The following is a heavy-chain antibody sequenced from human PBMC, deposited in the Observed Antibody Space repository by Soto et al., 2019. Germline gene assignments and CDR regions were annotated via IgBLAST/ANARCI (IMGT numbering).Heavy chain of an antibody. CDR1: GGTFSSYT. CDR2: IIPILGIA. Sequence: QVQLVQSGAEVKKPGSSVKVSCKASGGTFSSYTISWVRQAPGQGLEWMGRIIPILGIANYAQKFQGRVTIPADKSTRTAYMELGSLRCEDTAVYYCAGEPKQGDILTGDSPHYYGMDVWGQGTTVTVSS. J-gene: IGHJ6*02. V-gene: IGHV1-69*08. D-gene: IGHD3-9*01. CDR3: AGEPKQGDILTGDSPHYYGMDV.